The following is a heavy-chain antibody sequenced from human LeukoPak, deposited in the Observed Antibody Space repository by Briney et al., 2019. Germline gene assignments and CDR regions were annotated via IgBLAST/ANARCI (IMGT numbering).Heavy chain of an antibody. CDR2: IYSGGST. CDR1: GFNVTNNY. V-gene: IGHV3-66*04. Sequence: GGSLRLSCAASGFNVTNNYMSWVRQAPGKGLEWVSVIYSGGSTYYADSVKGRFTISRDNSKNTLYLQMNSLRAEDTAVYYCARQQTFIVGPTEFDYWGQGTLVTVSS. D-gene: IGHD1-26*01. CDR3: ARQQTFIVGPTEFDY. J-gene: IGHJ4*02.